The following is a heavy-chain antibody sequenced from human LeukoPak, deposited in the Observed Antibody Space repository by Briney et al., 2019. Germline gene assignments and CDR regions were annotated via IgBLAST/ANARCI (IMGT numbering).Heavy chain of an antibody. V-gene: IGHV3-23*01. J-gene: IGHJ3*02. D-gene: IGHD6-13*01. CDR3: AKERGQQLVAFDI. CDR2: ISGSGGTT. CDR1: GFTFSSYA. Sequence: GGSLRLSCAASGFTFSSYAMSWARQAPGKGLEWVSAISGSGGTTYYADSVKGRFTISRDNSKNTLYLQMNSLRAEDTAVYYCAKERGQQLVAFDIWGQGTMVTVSS.